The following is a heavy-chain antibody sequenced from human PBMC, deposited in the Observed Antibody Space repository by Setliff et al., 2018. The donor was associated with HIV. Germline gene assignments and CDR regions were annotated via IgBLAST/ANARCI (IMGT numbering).Heavy chain of an antibody. D-gene: IGHD3-10*01. CDR2: ISKDGSNK. V-gene: IGHV3-30*04. J-gene: IGHJ6*02. CDR3: AKDREYGSGRTDYYYYYGMDV. Sequence: PGESLKISCAASGFTFSSYAMHWVRQAPGKGLEWVAVISKDGSNKYYADSVKGRFTISRDNSKNTLYLQMNNLRAEDTAVYYCAKDREYGSGRTDYYYYYGMDVWGQGTTVTVSS. CDR1: GFTFSSYA.